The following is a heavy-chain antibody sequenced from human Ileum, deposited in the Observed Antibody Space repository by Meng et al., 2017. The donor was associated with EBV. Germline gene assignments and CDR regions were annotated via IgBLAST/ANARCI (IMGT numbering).Heavy chain of an antibody. V-gene: IGHV4-4*03. CDR1: GGSTMSNRW. D-gene: IGHD4-17*01. CDR3: ASGRDYAWHS. CDR2: IYHSGST. J-gene: IGHJ4*02. Sequence: QDHLRWSGPGSEMPRVTLASTWAVSGGSTMSNRWWSGVRQPPEKGWKWMGEIYHSGSTNYNPSFKSRVTMSVDKSKNQISLNMSSVTAADTAVYYCASGRDYAWHSWGRGTLVTVSS.